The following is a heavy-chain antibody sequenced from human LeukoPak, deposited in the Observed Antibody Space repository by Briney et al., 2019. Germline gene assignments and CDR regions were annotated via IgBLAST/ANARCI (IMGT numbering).Heavy chain of an antibody. J-gene: IGHJ4*02. Sequence: GASVKVSCKASGGTFSSYAISWVRQAPGQGLEWMGGIIPIFGTANYAQKFQGRVTITADKSTSTAYMELSSLRSEDTAVYYCARGAAAGLLNLDYWGQGTLVTVSS. D-gene: IGHD6-13*01. CDR1: GGTFSSYA. V-gene: IGHV1-69*06. CDR2: IIPIFGTA. CDR3: ARGAAAGLLNLDY.